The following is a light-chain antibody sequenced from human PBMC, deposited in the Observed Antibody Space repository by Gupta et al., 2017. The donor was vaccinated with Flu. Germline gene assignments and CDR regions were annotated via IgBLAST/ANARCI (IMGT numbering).Light chain of an antibody. CDR3: QSYDSSLSSWV. J-gene: IGLJ3*02. CDR1: SSNIGAGYD. Sequence: SVLTQPPSVSGAPGQRVTISCSGSSSNIGAGYDVHWYQQFPGTAPKLLIYGNSNRPSGVPDRFVGSKSGTSASLAITGLQAEDETDYYCQSYDSSLSSWVFGGGTKLTVL. V-gene: IGLV1-40*01. CDR2: GNS.